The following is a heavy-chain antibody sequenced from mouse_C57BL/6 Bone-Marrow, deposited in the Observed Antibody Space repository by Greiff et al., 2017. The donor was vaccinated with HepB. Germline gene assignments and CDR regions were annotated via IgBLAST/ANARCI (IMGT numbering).Heavy chain of an antibody. CDR3: ERHAHITTVVARYFDY. CDR1: GYTFTEYT. V-gene: IGHV1-62-2*01. J-gene: IGHJ2*01. CDR2: FYPGSGSI. D-gene: IGHD1-1*01. Sequence: QVHVKQPGAELVKPGASVKLSCKASGYTFTEYTIHWVKQRSGQGLEWIGWFYPGSGSIKYNEKFKDKATLTADKSSSTVYMELSRLTSEDSAVYFCERHAHITTVVARYFDYWGQGTTLTVSS.